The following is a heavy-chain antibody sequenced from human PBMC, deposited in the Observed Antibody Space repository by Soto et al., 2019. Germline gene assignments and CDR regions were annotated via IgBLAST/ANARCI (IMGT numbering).Heavy chain of an antibody. D-gene: IGHD2-15*01. CDR2: IYYSGST. V-gene: IGHV4-59*01. J-gene: IGHJ4*02. CDR3: ARAWGRVFDY. Sequence: QVQLQESGPGLVKPSETLSLTCTVSGGSISSYYWSWIRQPPGKGLEWIGYIYYSGSTNYNPSLLCRLPISGDTSKNQFSLKLSSVTASDTAVYYCARAWGRVFDYWGQGTLVTVSS. CDR1: GGSISSYY.